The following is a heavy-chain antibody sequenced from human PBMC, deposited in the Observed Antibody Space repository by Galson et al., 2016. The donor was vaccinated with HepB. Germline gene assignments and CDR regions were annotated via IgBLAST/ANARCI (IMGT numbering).Heavy chain of an antibody. V-gene: IGHV2-70*01. D-gene: IGHD4-17*01. Sequence: PALVKPTQTLTLTCTFSGFSLSTGGMCVSWIRQPPGQALEWLALIDWDDDKYYSTSLKTRLTISKDTSKNQVVLTMTNMDPVDTATYYCARAMTTVTDDAFDIWGQGTMVTVSS. CDR3: ARAMTTVTDDAFDI. CDR2: IDWDDDK. CDR1: GFSLSTGGMC. J-gene: IGHJ3*02.